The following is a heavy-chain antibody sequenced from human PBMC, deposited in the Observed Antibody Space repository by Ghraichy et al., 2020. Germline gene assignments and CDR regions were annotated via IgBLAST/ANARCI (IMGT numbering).Heavy chain of an antibody. CDR3: ARHGRDHGDSYHDF. CDR1: GGSISSYY. D-gene: IGHD3-22*01. J-gene: IGHJ4*02. V-gene: IGHV4-59*08. CDR2: IHYRENT. Sequence: LSLTCTVSGGSISSYYWSWIRQPPGKGLEWIGYIHYRENTKYNPSLTGRVTISIDTSNNQFSLKLSSVTAADTALYYCARHGRDHGDSYHDFWGQGTLVTVST.